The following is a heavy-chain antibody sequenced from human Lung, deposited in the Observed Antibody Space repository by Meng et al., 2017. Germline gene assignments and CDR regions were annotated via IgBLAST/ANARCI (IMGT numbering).Heavy chain of an antibody. J-gene: IGHJ2*01. CDR3: ARDKPPNDV. CDR2: MSFDGAQI. Sequence: QVWVVGSGGGVVQPGGSLRLSCAASGFTFNTYAMHWVRQAPGKGLEWVSLMSFDGAQIYYSDSVRGRFTISRDNSKNTLYLQMNSLRAEDTAVYYCARDKPPNDVWGRGTLVTVSS. V-gene: IGHV3-30*01. CDR1: GFTFNTYA.